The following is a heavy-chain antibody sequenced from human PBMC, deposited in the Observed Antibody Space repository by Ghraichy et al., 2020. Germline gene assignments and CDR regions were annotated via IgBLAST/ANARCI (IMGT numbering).Heavy chain of an antibody. J-gene: IGHJ3*02. Sequence: ASVVSCKASGYTFTTYGISWVRQAPGQGLEWVGWISGKDGETNYAQKLRGRVTMTTDTSTTTVYMELRSLRSDDTAVYYCARDYYYYDSGGYEDTFDIWGQGTMVTVAS. CDR2: ISGKDGET. CDR3: ARDYYYYDSGGYEDTFDI. D-gene: IGHD3-22*01. V-gene: IGHV1-18*04. CDR1: GYTFTTYG.